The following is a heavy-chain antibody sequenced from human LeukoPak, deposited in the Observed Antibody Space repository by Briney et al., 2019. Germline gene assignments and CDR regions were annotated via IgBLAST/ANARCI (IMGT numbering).Heavy chain of an antibody. Sequence: GASVKVSCKASGGTFSSYAISWVRQAPGQGLEWMGGIIPIFGTANYAQKFQGRVTITTDESTSTAYMELSSLRSEDTAVYYCARAPLALVSQLFDYWGQGTLVTVSS. D-gene: IGHD6-13*01. CDR2: IIPIFGTA. V-gene: IGHV1-69*05. CDR3: ARAPLALVSQLFDY. CDR1: GGTFSSYA. J-gene: IGHJ4*02.